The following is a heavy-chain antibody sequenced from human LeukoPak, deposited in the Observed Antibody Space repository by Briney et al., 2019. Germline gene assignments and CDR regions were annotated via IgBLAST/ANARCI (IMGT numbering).Heavy chain of an antibody. J-gene: IGHJ4*02. CDR2: IKQDGSEK. D-gene: IGHD6-13*01. CDR1: GFTFSSYA. V-gene: IGHV3-7*01. CDR3: ARSGRSWYEDY. Sequence: GGSLRLSCAASGFTFSSYAMSWVRQAPGKGLEWVANIKQDGSEKYYVDSVKGRFTISRDNAKNSLYLQMNSLRAEDTAVYYCARSGRSWYEDYWGQGTLVTVSS.